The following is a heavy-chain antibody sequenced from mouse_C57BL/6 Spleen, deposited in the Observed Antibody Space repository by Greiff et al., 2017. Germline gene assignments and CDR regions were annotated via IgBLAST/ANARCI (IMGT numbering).Heavy chain of an antibody. CDR1: GFTFSDYY. D-gene: IGHD2-13*01. CDR3: ARVGIDSSFDY. J-gene: IGHJ2*01. Sequence: EVMLVESEGGLVQPGSSMKLSCTASGFTFSDYYMAWVRQVPEKGLEWVANINYDGSSTYYLDSLKSRFIISRDNAKNILYLQMSSLKSEDTATYYCARVGIDSSFDYWGQGTTLTVSS. CDR2: INYDGSST. V-gene: IGHV5-16*01.